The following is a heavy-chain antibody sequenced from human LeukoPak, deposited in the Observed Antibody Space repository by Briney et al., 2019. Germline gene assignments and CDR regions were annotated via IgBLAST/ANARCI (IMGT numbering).Heavy chain of an antibody. D-gene: IGHD2-21*02. CDR3: ARRNPMTQDAFDI. CDR2: ISSSSSYI. Sequence: PGGSLRLSCAASGFTFSSYSMNWVRQAPGKGLEWVSSISSSSSYIYYADSVKGRFTISRDNAKNSLYLQMNSLRAEDTAVYYCARRNPMTQDAFDIWGQGTMVTVSS. CDR1: GFTFSSYS. V-gene: IGHV3-21*01. J-gene: IGHJ3*02.